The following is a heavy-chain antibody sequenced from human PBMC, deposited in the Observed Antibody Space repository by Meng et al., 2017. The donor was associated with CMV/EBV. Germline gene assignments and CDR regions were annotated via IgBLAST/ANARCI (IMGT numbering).Heavy chain of an antibody. CDR3: AAIPPAISGSYYADAFDI. D-gene: IGHD1-26*01. V-gene: IGHV1-58*01. Sequence: SVKVSCKASGFTFTSSAVQWVRQARGQRLEWIGWIVVGSGNTNYAQKFQERVTITRDMSTSTAYMELSSLRSEDTAVCYCAAIPPAISGSYYADAFDIWGQGTMVTVSS. J-gene: IGHJ3*02. CDR2: IVVGSGNT. CDR1: GFTFTSSA.